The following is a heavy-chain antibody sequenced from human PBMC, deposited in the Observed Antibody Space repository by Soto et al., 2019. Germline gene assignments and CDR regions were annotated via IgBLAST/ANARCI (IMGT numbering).Heavy chain of an antibody. CDR3: AHNCGVDCHSVFFY. Sequence: EVQLLESGGGLVQPGGSLRLSCAASGFTFSNYAMSWVRQAPGKGLEWVSGISGGGGSSYYADSVKGRFTISRDNSKNTRYLQMNSLRAEDTAVYYFAHNCGVDCHSVFFYWGQGTLVIVSS. J-gene: IGHJ4*02. D-gene: IGHD2-21*02. CDR2: ISGGGGSS. CDR1: GFTFSNYA. V-gene: IGHV3-23*01.